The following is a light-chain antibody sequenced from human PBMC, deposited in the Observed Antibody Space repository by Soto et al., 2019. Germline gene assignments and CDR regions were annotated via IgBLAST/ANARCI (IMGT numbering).Light chain of an antibody. J-gene: IGLJ2*01. Sequence: QSALSQPASVSGSPGQTITISCTGTSSDIGYDYVSWYQQHPNKAPQLIIYEVSNRPSGVPNRFSGSKSGNTASLTISGLQAEDEADYYCSSYSITTTLFGGGTKLTVL. V-gene: IGLV2-14*01. CDR3: SSYSITTTL. CDR1: SSDIGYDY. CDR2: EVS.